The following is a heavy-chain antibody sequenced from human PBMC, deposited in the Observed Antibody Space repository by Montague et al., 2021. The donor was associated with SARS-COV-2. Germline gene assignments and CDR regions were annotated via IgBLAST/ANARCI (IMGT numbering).Heavy chain of an antibody. CDR1: GGPISRNY. CDR3: ARGGGNSADYYYDGMDV. CDR2: IYYSGST. V-gene: IGHV4-59*01. J-gene: IGHJ6*02. Sequence: SETLSLTCTVSGGPISRNYWNWIRQPPGKGLEWIGYIYYSGSTNYNPSLKSRVTMSVDTSKNQFSLKLNSVTAADTAVYYCARGGGNSADYYYDGMDVWGQGTTVTVSS. D-gene: IGHD4-23*01.